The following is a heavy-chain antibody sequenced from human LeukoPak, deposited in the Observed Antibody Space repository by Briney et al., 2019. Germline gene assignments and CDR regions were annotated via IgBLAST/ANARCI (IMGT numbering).Heavy chain of an antibody. V-gene: IGHV1-18*01. CDR1: GVTFSSYA. Sequence: ASVKVSCKASGVTFSSYAISWVRQAPGQGLDWMGRISAYNGNKVYAQELQGRVTMTTDTSTSTAYMELRSLRSDDTAVYYCARDRWSSSSSEGALDIWGQGTMVTVSS. J-gene: IGHJ3*02. CDR3: ARDRWSSSSSEGALDI. D-gene: IGHD6-6*01. CDR2: ISAYNGNK.